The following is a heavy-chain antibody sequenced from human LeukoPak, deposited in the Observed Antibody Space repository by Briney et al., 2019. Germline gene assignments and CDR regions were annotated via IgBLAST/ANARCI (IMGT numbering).Heavy chain of an antibody. V-gene: IGHV3-74*01. CDR1: GFTFSSYS. D-gene: IGHD5-24*01. CDR2: ITNDGSST. CDR3: AIRDGYNSPFDY. Sequence: GGSLRLSCAASGFTFSSYSMNWVRQAPGKGLVWVSRITNDGSSTTYADSVKGRFTISRDNSKNTLYLQMNSLRAEDTAVYYCAIRDGYNSPFDYWGQGTLVTVSS. J-gene: IGHJ4*02.